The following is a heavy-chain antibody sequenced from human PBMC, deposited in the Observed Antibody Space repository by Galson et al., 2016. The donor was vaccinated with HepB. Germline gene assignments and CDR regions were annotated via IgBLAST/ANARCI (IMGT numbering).Heavy chain of an antibody. CDR2: IRQDGSEK. V-gene: IGHV3-7*03. Sequence: LRLSCAASGFSFSAYWMSWVRQSPGKGLAWVANIRQDGSEKFYVDSVKGRFTISRDNARNSLYLQVNGLRADDTAVYYCARDRLTSVTRHWTGTTYSYYGMDVWGQGTTITVSS. CDR3: ARDRLTSVTRHWTGTTYSYYGMDV. D-gene: IGHD1-14*01. J-gene: IGHJ6*02. CDR1: GFSFSAYW.